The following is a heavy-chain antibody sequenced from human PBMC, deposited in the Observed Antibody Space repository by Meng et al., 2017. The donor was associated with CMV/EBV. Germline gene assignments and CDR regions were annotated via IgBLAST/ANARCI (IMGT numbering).Heavy chain of an antibody. CDR3: ARIHHPGPIDY. D-gene: IGHD1-14*01. Sequence: QVQLVQSGAEVKKPGASVKVSCKASGHTFADYYINWVRQAPGQGLEWMGWINPNSGGTNYAQKLQGRVTMTTDTSTSTAYMELRSLRSDDTAVYYCARIHHPGPIDYWGQGTLVTVSS. CDR2: INPNSGGT. J-gene: IGHJ4*02. CDR1: GHTFADYY. V-gene: IGHV1-2*02.